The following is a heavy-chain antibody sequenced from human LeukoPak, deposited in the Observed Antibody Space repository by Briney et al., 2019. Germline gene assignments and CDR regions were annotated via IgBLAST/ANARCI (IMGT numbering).Heavy chain of an antibody. Sequence: GGSLRLSCAASGFTFSSYSMSWVRQAPGKGLEWVSSISSQSTYIYSADSLKGRFAISRDNAKNSLYLQMNSLRAEDTAVYYCARDLSGRNCSGGSCYAYFDYWGQGTLVTVSS. CDR3: ARDLSGRNCSGGSCYAYFDY. J-gene: IGHJ4*02. CDR1: GFTFSSYS. D-gene: IGHD2-15*01. CDR2: ISSQSTYI. V-gene: IGHV3-21*01.